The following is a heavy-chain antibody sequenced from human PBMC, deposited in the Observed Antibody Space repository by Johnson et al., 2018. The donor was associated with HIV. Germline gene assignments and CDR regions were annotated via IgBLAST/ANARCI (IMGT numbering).Heavy chain of an antibody. J-gene: IGHJ3*02. Sequence: MQLVESGGGLVQPGGSLRLSCAASGFTFSSYDMHWVRQATGKGLEWVSAIGTAGDTYYPGSVKGRFTISRENAKNSLYLQMNSLRAEDTAVYYCARPQGTGDAFDIWGQGTMVTVSS. V-gene: IGHV3-13*01. CDR1: GFTFSSYD. D-gene: IGHD1-1*01. CDR3: ARPQGTGDAFDI. CDR2: IGTAGDT.